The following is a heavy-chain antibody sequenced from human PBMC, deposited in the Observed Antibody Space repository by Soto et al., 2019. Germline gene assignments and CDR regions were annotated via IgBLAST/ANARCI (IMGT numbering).Heavy chain of an antibody. CDR3: TTYANSGYAT. D-gene: IGHD5-12*01. Sequence: EVQLVESGGGLVKPGGSLRLSCAASGFTFSNAWMNWVRQAPGKGLDWVGRVKNKTDGGTTDYAGPVKGRFTISRDDSQNTLYLQMNSPKTEDTAVYYCTTYANSGYATWGQGTLVTVSS. J-gene: IGHJ5*02. V-gene: IGHV3-15*07. CDR1: GFTFSNAW. CDR2: VKNKTDGGTT.